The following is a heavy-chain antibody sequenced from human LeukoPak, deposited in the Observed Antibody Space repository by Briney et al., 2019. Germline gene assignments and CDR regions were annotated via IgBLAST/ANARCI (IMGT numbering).Heavy chain of an antibody. D-gene: IGHD2-2*03. CDR1: GFTFSSYS. CDR3: ARDSGYCSSTSCPSGDY. J-gene: IGHJ4*02. CDR2: ISSSSSTI. V-gene: IGHV3-48*01. Sequence: GGSLRLSCAASGFTFSSYSVNWVRQAPGKGLEWVPYISSSSSTIYYADSVKGRFTISRDNAKNSLYLQMNSLRAEDTAVYYCARDSGYCSSTSCPSGDYWGQGTLVTVSS.